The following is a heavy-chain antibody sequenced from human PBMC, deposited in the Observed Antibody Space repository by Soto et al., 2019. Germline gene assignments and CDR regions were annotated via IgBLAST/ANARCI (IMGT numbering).Heavy chain of an antibody. D-gene: IGHD2-15*01. V-gene: IGHV1-69*01. CDR1: GGTFSTYA. CDR2: VIPIFGTP. J-gene: IGHJ6*02. CDR3: ARSQGGSSSLDIYYYYYYGMDV. Sequence: QVQLVQSGAEVKKPGSSGQVSCKAPGGTFSTYAISWVRQAHGQGLVWMGGVIPIFGTPKYAQKFQGSLTITADESTSTGYMELRSLRSEDTAVYYCARSQGGSSSLDIYYYYYYGMDVWGQGTTVTVSS.